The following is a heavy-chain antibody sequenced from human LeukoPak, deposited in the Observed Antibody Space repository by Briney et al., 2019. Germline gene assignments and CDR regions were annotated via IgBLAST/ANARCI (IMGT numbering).Heavy chain of an antibody. D-gene: IGHD5-24*01. CDR3: ARDLRSAVHMDV. Sequence: GASVKLSCKASGYTFTSYGISWVRQAPGQGLEWMGWIRANNSNTSYAQKLQGRVTMTTDTSTSTAYMELRSLRSDDTAVYYCARDLRSAVHMDVWGKGTTVTVSS. J-gene: IGHJ6*03. CDR2: IRANNSNT. CDR1: GYTFTSYG. V-gene: IGHV1-18*01.